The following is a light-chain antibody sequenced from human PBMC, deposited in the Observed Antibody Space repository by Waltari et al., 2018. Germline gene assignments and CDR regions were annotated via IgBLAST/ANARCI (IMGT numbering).Light chain of an antibody. V-gene: IGKV3-15*01. CDR2: RAS. Sequence: IVLSQPPATLSLARGETATLPCRASQSATNNLAWYQQKPGQAPRLLIYRASTRATCIPARISGSGSGTEFTLTISSLQSEDFAFYYCQQYNNWPMTFGGGTKVEIK. J-gene: IGKJ4*02. CDR1: QSATNN. CDR3: QQYNNWPMT.